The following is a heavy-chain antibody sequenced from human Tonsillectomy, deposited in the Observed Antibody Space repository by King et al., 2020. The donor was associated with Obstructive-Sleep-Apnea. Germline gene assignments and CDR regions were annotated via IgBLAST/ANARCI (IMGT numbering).Heavy chain of an antibody. D-gene: IGHD2-2*01. Sequence: QLQDSGPGLVKPSDTLSLTCTVSGYSISSGYYWGWIRQPPGKGLEWLGSLYHSGSTSYNPSLHSRITMSVDTSKNQFSLKLSAVTAADTTVNYCAREARHCSRTSCYGEHWFDPWGQGTLVTVSS. V-gene: IGHV4-38-2*02. CDR3: AREARHCSRTSCYGEHWFDP. CDR2: LYHSGST. J-gene: IGHJ5*02. CDR1: GYSISSGYY.